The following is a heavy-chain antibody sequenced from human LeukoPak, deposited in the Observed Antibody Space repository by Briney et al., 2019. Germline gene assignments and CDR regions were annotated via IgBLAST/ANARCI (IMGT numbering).Heavy chain of an antibody. CDR2: ISTSGRYT. V-gene: IGHV3-11*06. Sequence: GGSLRLSCAASGFTFSDYYMSWIRQAPGKGLEWVSYISTSGRYTNYTDSVKGRFTISRDNAKNSLFLQMNSLRAEDTAVYYCATDDSSSSSWYIVGDYWGQGTLVTVSS. J-gene: IGHJ4*02. CDR3: ATDDSSSSSWYIVGDY. CDR1: GFTFSDYY. D-gene: IGHD6-13*01.